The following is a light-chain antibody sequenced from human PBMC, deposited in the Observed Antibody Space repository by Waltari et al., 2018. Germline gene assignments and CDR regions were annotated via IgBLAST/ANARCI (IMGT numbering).Light chain of an antibody. CDR2: DVT. Sequence: QSALAQPASVSGSPGQSVTISCFGPYSDIGSSNWVSWYRQDPDRAPKLLIFDVTKRPSGVSTRFSGSKSGNTASLTISGLQTDDTSDYYCASSTNLNTVVFGGGTKLTV. CDR3: ASSTNLNTVV. V-gene: IGLV2-14*03. CDR1: YSDIGSSNW. J-gene: IGLJ3*02.